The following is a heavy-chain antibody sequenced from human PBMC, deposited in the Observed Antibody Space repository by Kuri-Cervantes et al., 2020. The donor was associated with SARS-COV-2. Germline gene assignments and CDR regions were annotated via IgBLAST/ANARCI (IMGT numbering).Heavy chain of an antibody. J-gene: IGHJ4*02. Sequence: GESLKISCAASGFTFSSYEMNWVRQAPGKGLEWVAVISYDGSNKYYADSVKGRFTISRDNSKNTLYLQMNSLRAEDTAVYYCARVMMYGGFLGRPLAYWGQGTLVTVSS. CDR1: GFTFSSYE. D-gene: IGHD2-8*01. CDR2: ISYDGSNK. V-gene: IGHV3-30-3*01. CDR3: ARVMMYGGFLGRPLAY.